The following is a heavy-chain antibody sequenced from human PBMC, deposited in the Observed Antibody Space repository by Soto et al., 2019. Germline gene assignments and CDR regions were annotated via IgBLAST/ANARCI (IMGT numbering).Heavy chain of an antibody. Sequence: QVQLVESGGGLVKPGGALRLSCAASGFIFSDYYMTWIRQAPGKGLEWLSCSSNRDRSTYYADSVKDRFVVSKDNAKNLVYLQTNSMRAEDTAVYFCARAWKIEKFGVISMSKGLDVWGQGTTVTVSS. V-gene: IGHV3-11*01. CDR1: GFIFSDYY. D-gene: IGHD3-3*01. CDR3: ARAWKIEKFGVISMSKGLDV. CDR2: SSNRDRST. J-gene: IGHJ6*02.